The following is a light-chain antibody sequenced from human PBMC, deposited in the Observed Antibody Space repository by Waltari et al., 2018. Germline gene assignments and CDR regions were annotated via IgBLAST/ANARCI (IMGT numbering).Light chain of an antibody. Sequence: QAVLTQPASLSASPGASASLSCTLRSGINVGTYWLYWYQQKPGSPPQYLLRYKSDSDKQQGSGVPSRFSGSKDASANAGILLISGLQSEDEADYHCMIWHSSAWVFGGGTKLTVL. J-gene: IGLJ3*02. CDR2: YKSDSDK. V-gene: IGLV5-45*01. CDR3: MIWHSSAWV. CDR1: SGINVGTYW.